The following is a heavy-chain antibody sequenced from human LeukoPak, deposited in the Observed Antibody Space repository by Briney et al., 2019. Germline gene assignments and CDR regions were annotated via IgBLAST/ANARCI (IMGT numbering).Heavy chain of an antibody. CDR2: ISGSGGST. CDR1: GFTFSSYA. Sequence: QPGGSLRLSCAASGFTFSSYAMSWVRQAPGKGLEWVSAISGSGGSTYYADSVKGRFTISRDNAKNSLYLQMNSLRPEDTALYYCARGPLSSSSGAPFDYWGQGTQVTVSS. D-gene: IGHD6-6*01. V-gene: IGHV3-23*01. J-gene: IGHJ4*02. CDR3: ARGPLSSSSGAPFDY.